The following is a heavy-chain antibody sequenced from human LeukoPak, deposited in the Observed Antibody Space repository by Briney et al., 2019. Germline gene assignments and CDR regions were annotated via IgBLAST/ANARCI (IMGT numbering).Heavy chain of an antibody. D-gene: IGHD3-10*01. CDR3: ARVRITMVRGLDAFDI. CDR2: IHTSGST. J-gene: IGHJ3*02. V-gene: IGHV4-4*07. CDR1: GGSLSSYY. Sequence: SETLSLTCTFSGGSLSSYYWSWIRQPAGKGLEWIGRIHTSGSTNYNSSLKSRVTMSVDTSKNQFSLKLSSVTAADTAVYYCARVRITMVRGLDAFDIWGQGTMVTVSS.